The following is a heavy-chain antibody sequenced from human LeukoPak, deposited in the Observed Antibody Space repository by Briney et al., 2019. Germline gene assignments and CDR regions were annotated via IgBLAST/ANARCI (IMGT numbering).Heavy chain of an antibody. J-gene: IGHJ6*02. Sequence: KPSETLSLTCTVSGGSISSYYWSWIRQPAGKGLEWIGRIYTSGSINYNPSLKSRVTMSVDTSKNQFSLKLSSVTAADTAVYYCARDDLGYCSGGSCYYYYYGMDVWGQGTTVTVSS. CDR3: ARDDLGYCSGGSCYYYYYGMDV. CDR2: IYTSGSI. D-gene: IGHD2-15*01. CDR1: GGSISSYY. V-gene: IGHV4-4*07.